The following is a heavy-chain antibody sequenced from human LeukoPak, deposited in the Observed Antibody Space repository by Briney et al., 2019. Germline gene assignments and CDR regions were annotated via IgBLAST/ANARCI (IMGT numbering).Heavy chain of an antibody. CDR1: GGSFSSYY. Sequence: SETLSLTCTVSGGSFSSYYLSWIRQPPGKGLEWIGYIYYSGRTNYNPSLKSRVNISADTSKNKFSLKLTSVTAADTAVYYCARLILGATAYFDYWGQGDLVTVSS. V-gene: IGHV4-59*08. D-gene: IGHD1-26*01. CDR3: ARLILGATAYFDY. CDR2: IYYSGRT. J-gene: IGHJ4*02.